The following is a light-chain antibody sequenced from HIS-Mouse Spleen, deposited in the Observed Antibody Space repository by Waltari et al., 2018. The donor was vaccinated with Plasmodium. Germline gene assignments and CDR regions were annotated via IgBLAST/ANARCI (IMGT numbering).Light chain of an antibody. V-gene: IGKV3-15*01. Sequence: EIVMTQSPATLSVSPGERATLSCRASQSVSSSLAWYQQKPGQAPSLLIYGASTRATGIPARFSVSGSGTEFTLTISSMQSEDFAVYYCQQYNNSPPTFGQGTKVEIK. CDR1: QSVSSS. J-gene: IGKJ1*01. CDR3: QQYNNSPPT. CDR2: GAS.